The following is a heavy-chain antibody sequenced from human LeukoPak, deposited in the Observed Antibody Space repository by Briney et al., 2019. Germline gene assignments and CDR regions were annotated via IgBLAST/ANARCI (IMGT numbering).Heavy chain of an antibody. CDR2: ISAYNGNT. D-gene: IGHD2-15*01. CDR3: ARDRYCSGGSCYPYYYYYGMDV. V-gene: IGHV1-18*01. J-gene: IGHJ6*02. Sequence: ASVKVSCKASGGTFSSYGISWVRQAPGQGLEWMGWISAYNGNTNYAQKLQGRVTMTTDTSTSTAYMELRSLRSDDTAVYYCARDRYCSGGSCYPYYYYYGMDVWGQGTTVTVSS. CDR1: GGTFSSYG.